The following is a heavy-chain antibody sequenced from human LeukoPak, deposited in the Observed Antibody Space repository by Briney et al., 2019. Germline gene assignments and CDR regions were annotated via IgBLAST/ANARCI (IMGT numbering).Heavy chain of an antibody. CDR2: INAGNGNT. V-gene: IGHV1-3*01. D-gene: IGHD5-12*01. Sequence: ASVKVSCKASGYTFTSYVMNWVRQAPGQRLEWMGWINAGNGNTKYSQKFQGRVTITRDTSASTAYMELSSLRSEDTAVYYCARAYNTITGNWFDPWGQGTLVTVSS. CDR3: ARAYNTITGNWFDP. J-gene: IGHJ5*02. CDR1: GYTFTSYV.